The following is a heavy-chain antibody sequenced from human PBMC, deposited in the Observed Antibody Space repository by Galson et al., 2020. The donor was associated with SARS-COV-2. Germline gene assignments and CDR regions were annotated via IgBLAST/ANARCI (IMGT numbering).Heavy chain of an antibody. CDR2: IWYDGSNK. Sequence: GGSLRLSCAASGFTFSSYGMHWVRQAPGKGLEWVAVIWYDGSNKYYADSVKGRFTISRDKSKNTLYLQMNSLRAEDTAVYYCAKWIPTGTYFDYWGQGTLVTVSS. V-gene: IGHV3-33*03. CDR3: AKWIPTGTYFDY. D-gene: IGHD2-8*02. J-gene: IGHJ4*02. CDR1: GFTFSSYG.